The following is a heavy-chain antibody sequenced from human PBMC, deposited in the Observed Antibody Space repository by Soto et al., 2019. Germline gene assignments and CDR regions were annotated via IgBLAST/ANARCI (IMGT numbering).Heavy chain of an antibody. CDR3: ARVQNKQVATTDY. CDR2: INHSGST. J-gene: IGHJ4*02. CDR1: GGSFSGYY. Sequence: QVQLQQWGAGLLKPSETLSLTCAVYGGSFSGYYWSWIRQPPGKGLEWIGEINHSGSTNYNPSLKSRVTISVDTSKNQFSLKLSSVTAADTAVYYCARVQNKQVATTDYWGQGTLVTVSS. D-gene: IGHD5-12*01. V-gene: IGHV4-34*01.